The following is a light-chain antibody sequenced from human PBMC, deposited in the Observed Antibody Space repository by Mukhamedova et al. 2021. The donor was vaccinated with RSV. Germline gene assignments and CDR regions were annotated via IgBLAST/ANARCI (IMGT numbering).Light chain of an antibody. CDR1: QSVSAY. Sequence: GESATLSCRASQSVSAYLAWYQQKPGQAPRLLIHDASNRATGVPARFSGSGSGTDFTLTISSLEPEDLAVYYCQQHSNWPLTFGG. V-gene: IGKV3-11*01. J-gene: IGKJ4*01. CDR3: QQHSNWPLT. CDR2: DAS.